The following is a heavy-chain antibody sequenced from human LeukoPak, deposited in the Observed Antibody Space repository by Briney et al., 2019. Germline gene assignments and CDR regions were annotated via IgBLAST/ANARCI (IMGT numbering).Heavy chain of an antibody. V-gene: IGHV4-39*07. Sequence: SETLSLTCTVSGGSISSSSYYWGWIRQPPGKGLEWIGSIYYSGSTYYNPSLKSRVTISVDTSKNQFSLKLSSVTAADTAVYYCARDLAVAGTDDDYWGQGTLVTVSS. J-gene: IGHJ4*02. CDR2: IYYSGST. D-gene: IGHD6-19*01. CDR1: GGSISSSSYY. CDR3: ARDLAVAGTDDDY.